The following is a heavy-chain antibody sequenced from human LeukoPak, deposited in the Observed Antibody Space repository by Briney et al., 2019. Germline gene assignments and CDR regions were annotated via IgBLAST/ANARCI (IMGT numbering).Heavy chain of an antibody. V-gene: IGHV4-59*01. J-gene: IGHJ4*02. D-gene: IGHD2-15*01. CDR2: IYYSGST. CDR3: ARADIVVRIDY. CDR1: GGSISSYY. Sequence: SETLSLTCTVSGGSISSYYWSWIRQPPGKGLEWIGYIYYSGSTNYNPSLKSRVTISVDTSKNQFSLKLSSVTAADTAVYYCARADIVVRIDYWVQGTLVTVSS.